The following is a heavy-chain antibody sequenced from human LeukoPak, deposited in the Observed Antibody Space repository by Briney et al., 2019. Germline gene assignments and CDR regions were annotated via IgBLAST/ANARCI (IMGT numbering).Heavy chain of an antibody. CDR2: INHSRRT. CDR1: GGSFSGYY. CDR3: ARAYCGGDCYGVDCYYYYGMDV. J-gene: IGHJ6*02. Sequence: PSETLSLTCAVYGGSFSGYYWSWIRQPPGKGLEWIGEINHSRRTNYNPSLKSRVTISVDTSRNQFSLILSSVTAADTAVYYCARAYCGGDCYGVDCYYYYGMDVWGQGTTVTVSS. D-gene: IGHD2-21*02. V-gene: IGHV4-34*01.